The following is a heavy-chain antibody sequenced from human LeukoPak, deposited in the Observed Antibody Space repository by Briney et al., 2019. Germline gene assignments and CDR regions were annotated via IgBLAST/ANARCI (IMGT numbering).Heavy chain of an antibody. D-gene: IGHD3-16*01. CDR1: GFTFSSHW. J-gene: IGHJ4*02. Sequence: PGGSLRLSCAASGFTFSSHWMSWARQAPGKGLEWVANIKQDGSEKYYVDSVKGRFTISRDNAKNSLYLQMNSLRAEDTAVYYCARVNDYVWGSAPSDYWGQGTLVTVSS. CDR3: ARVNDYVWGSAPSDY. CDR2: IKQDGSEK. V-gene: IGHV3-7*01.